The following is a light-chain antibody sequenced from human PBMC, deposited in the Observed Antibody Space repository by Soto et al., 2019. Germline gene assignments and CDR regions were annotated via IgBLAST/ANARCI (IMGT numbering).Light chain of an antibody. CDR2: EVS. V-gene: IGLV2-14*01. CDR3: SSYASSTAYV. Sequence: QSVLTQPASVSGSPGQSITISCTGTSSDVGGYNYVSWYQLHPGNAPKLMVYEVSYRPSGVSSRFSGSKSANTASLTISGLQAEDEADYYCSSYASSTAYVFGTGTKLT. J-gene: IGLJ1*01. CDR1: SSDVGGYNY.